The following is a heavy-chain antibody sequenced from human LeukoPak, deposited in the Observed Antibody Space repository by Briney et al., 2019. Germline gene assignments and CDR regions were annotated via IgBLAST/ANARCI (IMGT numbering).Heavy chain of an antibody. J-gene: IGHJ5*02. CDR1: GFTFSSYW. CDR2: IKQDGSEK. D-gene: IGHD3-16*01. CDR3: ARGGSWGPLNWFDP. Sequence: GGSLRLSCAASGFTFSSYWMSWVRQAPGKGLEWVANIKQDGSEKYYVDSVKGRFTISRDNAKNSLYLQMNSLRAEDTAVYYCARGGSWGPLNWFDPWGQGTLVTVSS. V-gene: IGHV3-7*01.